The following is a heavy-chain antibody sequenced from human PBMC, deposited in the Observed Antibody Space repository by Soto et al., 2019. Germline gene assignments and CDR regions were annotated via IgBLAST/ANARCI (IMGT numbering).Heavy chain of an antibody. CDR1: GDTFTDYY. D-gene: IGHD2-21*02. CDR3: ARGGHVVVVTAALDY. J-gene: IGHJ4*02. Sequence: QVQLVQSGAEVKKPGASVKVSCKASGDTFTDYYIHWVRQAPGQGLEWMGTVNPSGGHTTYAQHFLGRMKMTRDTSTRTLYMELTSLTAEDTAVYSCARGGHVVVVTAALDYWGQGTLVTVSS. CDR2: VNPSGGHT. V-gene: IGHV1-46*01.